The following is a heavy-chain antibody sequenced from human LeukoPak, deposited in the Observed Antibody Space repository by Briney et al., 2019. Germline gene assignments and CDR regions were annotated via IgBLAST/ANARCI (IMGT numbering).Heavy chain of an antibody. V-gene: IGHV1-18*01. CDR2: ISAYNGNT. CDR3: ARSRGSAYYYYGMDV. D-gene: IGHD3-16*01. J-gene: IGHJ6*02. CDR1: GYTFTSYG. Sequence: ASVKVSCKASGYTFTSYGISWVRQAPGQGLEWMGWISAYNGNTNYAQKLQGRVTMTTDTSTSTAYMELSSLRSEDTAVYYCARSRGSAYYYYGMDVWGQGTTVTVSS.